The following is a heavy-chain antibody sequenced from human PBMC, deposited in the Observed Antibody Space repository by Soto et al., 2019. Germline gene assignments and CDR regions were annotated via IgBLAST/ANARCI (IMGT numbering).Heavy chain of an antibody. CDR3: AHRRLDADNAFWCDP. J-gene: IGHJ5*02. V-gene: IGHV2-5*02. CDR2: IYWDDDK. CDR1: GFSLSTSGVG. D-gene: IGHD3-16*01. Sequence: QITLKESGPTLVKPTQTLTLTCTFSGFSLSTSGVGVGWIRQPPGKALEWLALIYWDDDKRYSPSLKSRLTIPKDTPKNPVALTMTHMHPVATATSYCAHRRLDADNAFWCDPWGQGTLVTVSS.